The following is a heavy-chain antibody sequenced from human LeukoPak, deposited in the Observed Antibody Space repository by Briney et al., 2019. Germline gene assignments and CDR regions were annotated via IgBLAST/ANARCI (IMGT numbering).Heavy chain of an antibody. J-gene: IGHJ4*02. D-gene: IGHD3-22*01. Sequence: AGSLTLSCAASGFTFSSYAMSWVRQPPGKGLEWVSAISGSGGSTYYPDSVKGRFTISRDNAKTTLYLHMNSLRAEDTAVYYCASYDSSGYYHYFDYWGQGTLVTVSS. CDR2: ISGSGGST. CDR1: GFTFSSYA. V-gene: IGHV3-23*01. CDR3: ASYDSSGYYHYFDY.